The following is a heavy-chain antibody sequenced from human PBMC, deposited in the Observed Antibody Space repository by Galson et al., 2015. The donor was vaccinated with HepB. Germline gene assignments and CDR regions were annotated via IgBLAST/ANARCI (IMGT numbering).Heavy chain of an antibody. CDR1: GYTFTSYD. CDR3: ARRKAGTDVGAVDY. D-gene: IGHD1-1*01. J-gene: IGHJ4*02. V-gene: IGHV1-8*01. Sequence: SCKASGYTFTSYDINWVRQATGQGLEWMGWMNPNSGNTGYAQKFQGRVTMTRNTSISTAYMELSSLRSEDTAVYYCARRKAGTDVGAVDYWGQGTLVTVSS. CDR2: MNPNSGNT.